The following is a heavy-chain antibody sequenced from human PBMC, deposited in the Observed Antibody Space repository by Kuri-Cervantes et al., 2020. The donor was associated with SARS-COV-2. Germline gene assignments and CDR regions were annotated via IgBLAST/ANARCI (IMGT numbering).Heavy chain of an antibody. J-gene: IGHJ3*02. CDR1: GYTFTSYD. D-gene: IGHD3-9*01. CDR3: ARDLEYRHILRDEDAFDI. CDR2: INPSGGST. Sequence: ASVKVSCKASGYTFTSYDINWVRQATGQGLEWMGIINPSGGSTSYAQKFQGRVTMTRDTSTSTVYMELSSLRSEDTAVYYCARDLEYRHILRDEDAFDIWGQGTMVTVSS. V-gene: IGHV1-46*03.